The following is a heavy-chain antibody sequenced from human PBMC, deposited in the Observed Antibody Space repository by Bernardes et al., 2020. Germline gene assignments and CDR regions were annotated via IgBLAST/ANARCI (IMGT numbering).Heavy chain of an antibody. J-gene: IGHJ4*02. CDR3: ASPGHYDF. V-gene: IGHV1-69*13. CDR2: ISPAFGTP. CDR1: GGTFSSFD. Sequence: SVKVSCKASGGTFSSFDFSWVRQAPGQGLEWMGGISPAFGTPTYAQKFQGRVAITADESTRTAYMELSSLRSEDTAVYYCASPGHYDFWGQGTLVTVSS.